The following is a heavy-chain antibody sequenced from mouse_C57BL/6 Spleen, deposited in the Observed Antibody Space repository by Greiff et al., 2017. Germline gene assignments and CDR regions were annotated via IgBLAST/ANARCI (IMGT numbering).Heavy chain of an antibody. V-gene: IGHV1-42*01. CDR1: GYSFTGYY. D-gene: IGHD1-1*01. Sequence: EVQLQQSGPELVKPGASVKISCKASGYSFTGYYMNWVKQSPEKSLEWIGEINPSTGGTTYNQKFKAKATLTVDKSSSTAYMQLKSLTSEDSAVYYCARGDIYYYGSSYFDYWGQGTTLTVSS. CDR2: INPSTGGT. J-gene: IGHJ2*01. CDR3: ARGDIYYYGSSYFDY.